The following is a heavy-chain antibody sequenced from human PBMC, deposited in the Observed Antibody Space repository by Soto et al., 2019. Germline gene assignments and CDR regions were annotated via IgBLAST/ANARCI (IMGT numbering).Heavy chain of an antibody. CDR3: ARVGETITIFGVVRYYYYGMDV. CDR2: INHSGST. D-gene: IGHD3-3*01. Sequence: TSETLCLTCAVYGGSFSGYYWSWIRQPPGKGLEWIGEINHSGSTNYNPSLKSRVTISVDTSKNQFSLKLSSVTAADTAVYYCARVGETITIFGVVRYYYYGMDVWGQGTTVTVSS. J-gene: IGHJ6*02. V-gene: IGHV4-34*01. CDR1: GGSFSGYY.